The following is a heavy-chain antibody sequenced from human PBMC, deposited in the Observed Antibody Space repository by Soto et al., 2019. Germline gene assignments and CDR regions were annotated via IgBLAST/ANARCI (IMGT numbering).Heavy chain of an antibody. Sequence: HITLKESGPTLVKPTQTLTLTCIFSGFSFSADGVGVGWIRQPPGKTLEWLALIYWDDDTRYRPSLKSRLTISKDSTKNQVDLTMTNMDPLDTATYYCAHAFGGTSWPNDAFDVWGQGTVVTVSS. D-gene: IGHD3-16*01. CDR1: GFSFSADGVG. J-gene: IGHJ3*01. CDR2: IYWDDDT. CDR3: AHAFGGTSWPNDAFDV. V-gene: IGHV2-5*02.